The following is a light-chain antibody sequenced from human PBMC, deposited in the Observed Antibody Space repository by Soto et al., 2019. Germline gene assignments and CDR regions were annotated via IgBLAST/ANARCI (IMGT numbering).Light chain of an antibody. CDR3: QQSHGIPYT. J-gene: IGKJ2*01. Sequence: DIQMTQSPSSLSASVGDRVTITCRASQTISTYLNRYQQKPGKAPKLLIYAASSLHSGVPSRFSGSGYGTDVTLTVSILQSKDFATYYGQQSHGIPYTFGQGTRLEIK. CDR1: QTISTY. CDR2: AAS. V-gene: IGKV1-39*01.